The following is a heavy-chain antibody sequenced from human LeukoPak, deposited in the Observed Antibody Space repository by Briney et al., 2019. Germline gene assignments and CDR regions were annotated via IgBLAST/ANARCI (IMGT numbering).Heavy chain of an antibody. CDR1: GGTFSSYP. D-gene: IGHD6-13*01. J-gene: IGHJ4*02. CDR3: ARDPLGSWFDF. Sequence: PVKVSCKASGGTFSSYPISWVRQAPGHGLEWMGGIVPGFGTANYAQKIQGRATITAHESTTTAYMNLRSLRSEYPPETYSARDPLGSWFDFWGQETLVTVSS. CDR2: IVPGFGTA. V-gene: IGHV1-69*13.